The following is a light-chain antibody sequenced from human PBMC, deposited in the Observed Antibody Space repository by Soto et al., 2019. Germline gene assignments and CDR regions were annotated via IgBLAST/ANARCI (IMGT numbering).Light chain of an antibody. CDR3: AAWDDSLSGWV. Sequence: QAVVTQPPSASGTPGQRVTISCSGSSSNIGTNTVNWYQQVPGTAPKLLIYTNTQRPSGVPDRFSGSKSGTSASLAISGLQSEDEADYYCAAWDDSLSGWVFGGGTKLTVL. CDR2: TNT. V-gene: IGLV1-44*01. CDR1: SSNIGTNT. J-gene: IGLJ3*02.